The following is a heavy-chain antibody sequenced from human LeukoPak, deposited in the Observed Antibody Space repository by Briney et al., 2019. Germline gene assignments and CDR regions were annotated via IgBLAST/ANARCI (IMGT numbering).Heavy chain of an antibody. Sequence: GASVKASCKVSGYTLTELSMHWVRQAPGKGLEWMGGFDPEDGETIYAQKFQGRVTMTEDTSTDTAYMELSSLRSEDTAVYYCATLDFPGYYFDYWGQGTLVTVSS. D-gene: IGHD3/OR15-3a*01. V-gene: IGHV1-24*01. CDR1: GYTLTELS. CDR3: ATLDFPGYYFDY. J-gene: IGHJ4*02. CDR2: FDPEDGET.